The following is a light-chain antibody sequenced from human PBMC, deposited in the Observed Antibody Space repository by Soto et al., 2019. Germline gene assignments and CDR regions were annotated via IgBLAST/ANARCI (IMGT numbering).Light chain of an antibody. J-gene: IGKJ1*01. CDR3: QQYGSRT. CDR2: GAS. V-gene: IGKV3-20*01. Sequence: EIVLTQSPGTLSLSPGERATLSCRARQSVSSSYLAWYQQKPGQAPRLLIYGASSRATGIPDRFSGSGSGTDFTLTISRLEPEDFAVYYCQQYGSRTFDQGTKVEIK. CDR1: QSVSSSY.